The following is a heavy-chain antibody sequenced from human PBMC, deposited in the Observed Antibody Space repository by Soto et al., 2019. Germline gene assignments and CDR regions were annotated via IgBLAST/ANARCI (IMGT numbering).Heavy chain of an antibody. V-gene: IGHV1-69*04. CDR3: ARDPIAVAETRVSY. CDR1: GYTFTSYG. Sequence: SVKVSCKASGYTFTSYGISWVRQAPGQGLEWMGRIIPILGIANYAQKFQGRVTITADKSTSTTYMELSSLRSEDTAVYYCARDPIAVAETRVSYWGQGTLVTVSS. J-gene: IGHJ4*02. CDR2: IIPILGIA. D-gene: IGHD6-19*01.